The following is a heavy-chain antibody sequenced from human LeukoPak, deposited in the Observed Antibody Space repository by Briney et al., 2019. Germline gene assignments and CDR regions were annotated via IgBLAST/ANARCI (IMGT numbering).Heavy chain of an antibody. Sequence: GRSLRLSCAASGFTFSSYGMHWVRQAPGKGLEWVAVIWYDGSNKYYADSVKGRFTISRDNSKNTLYLQMNSLRAEDTAVYYCAKEGEIVDTAMVSDAFDIWGQGTMVTVSS. D-gene: IGHD5-18*01. J-gene: IGHJ3*02. CDR1: GFTFSSYG. V-gene: IGHV3-33*06. CDR2: IWYDGSNK. CDR3: AKEGEIVDTAMVSDAFDI.